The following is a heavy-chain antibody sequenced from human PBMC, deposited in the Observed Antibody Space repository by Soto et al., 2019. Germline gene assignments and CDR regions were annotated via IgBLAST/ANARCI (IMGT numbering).Heavy chain of an antibody. J-gene: IGHJ4*02. D-gene: IGHD2-21*02. Sequence: ESGGGVVQPGRSLGLSCAVSGFTFSPYTMHWVRQAPGKGLEWVAVISYDGNSRYYADSVKGRFTISRDNSKNTLYLQMNSLRPEDTSVYYCARGGGFCGGDCYKGGVDYWGQGTLVTVSS. V-gene: IGHV3-30*04. CDR3: ARGGGFCGGDCYKGGVDY. CDR2: ISYDGNSR. CDR1: GFTFSPYT.